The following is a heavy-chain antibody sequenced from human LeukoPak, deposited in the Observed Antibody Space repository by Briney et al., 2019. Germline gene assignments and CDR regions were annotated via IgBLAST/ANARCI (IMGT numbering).Heavy chain of an antibody. V-gene: IGHV4-59*08. CDR3: ARSGIAVAGKYYYYGMDV. J-gene: IGHJ6*02. Sequence: SETLSLTCTVSGGSISSYYWSWIRQPPGNGLEWIGYIYYSGSTNYNPSLKSRVTISVDTSKNQFSLKLSSVTAADTAVYYCARSGIAVAGKYYYYGMDVWGQGTTVTVSS. D-gene: IGHD6-19*01. CDR2: IYYSGST. CDR1: GGSISSYY.